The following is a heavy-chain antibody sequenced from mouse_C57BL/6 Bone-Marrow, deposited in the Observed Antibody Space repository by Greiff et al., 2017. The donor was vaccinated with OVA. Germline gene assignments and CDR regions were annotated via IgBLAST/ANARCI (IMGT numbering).Heavy chain of an antibody. V-gene: IGHV5-6*01. D-gene: IGHD4-1*01. Sequence: EVHLVESGGDLVKPGGSLKLSCAASGFTFSSYGMSWVRQTPDKRLEWVATISSGGSYTYYPDSVKGRFTISRDNAKNTLYLQMSSLKSEDTAMYYCARPLNWDWFAYWGQVTLVTVSA. CDR2: ISSGGSYT. CDR1: GFTFSSYG. CDR3: ARPLNWDWFAY. J-gene: IGHJ3*01.